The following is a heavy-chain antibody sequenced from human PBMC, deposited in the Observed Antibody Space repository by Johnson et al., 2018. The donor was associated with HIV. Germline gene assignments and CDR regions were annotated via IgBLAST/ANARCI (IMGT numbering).Heavy chain of an antibody. D-gene: IGHD5-18*01. CDR2: ITWNSGKI. Sequence: VQLVESGGGLVQPGRSLRLSCAASGFTFGDYAMHWVRQAPGKGLEWVSGITWNSGKIDYAASVKGRFTISRDNAKNTLYLQMNSLRAEDTAVYYCARDGGYSYGDAFDIWGQGTMVTVSS. CDR1: GFTFGDYA. CDR3: ARDGGYSYGDAFDI. J-gene: IGHJ3*02. V-gene: IGHV3-9*01.